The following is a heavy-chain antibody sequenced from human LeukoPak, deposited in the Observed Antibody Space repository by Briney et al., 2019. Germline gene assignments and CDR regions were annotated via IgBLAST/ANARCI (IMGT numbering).Heavy chain of an antibody. CDR2: IYYSGST. Sequence: SETLSLTCTVSGGSISSSSYYWGWIRQPPGKGLGWIGSIYYSGSTYYNPSLKSRVTISVDTSKNQFSLKLSSVTAADTAVYYCAREGYDILTGYLGNWFDPWGQGTLVTVSS. CDR3: AREGYDILTGYLGNWFDP. V-gene: IGHV4-39*07. J-gene: IGHJ5*02. CDR1: GGSISSSSYY. D-gene: IGHD3-9*01.